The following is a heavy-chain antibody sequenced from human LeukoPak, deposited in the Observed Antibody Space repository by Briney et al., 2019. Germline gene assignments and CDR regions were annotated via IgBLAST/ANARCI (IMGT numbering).Heavy chain of an antibody. V-gene: IGHV4-39*07. Sequence: GSLRLSCAASGFTFGSYWMSWVRQAPGKGLEWIGSLYYSGSTYYNPSLKSRVTISVDTSKNQFSLKLSSVTAADTAVYYCASVNYGSGSYWGVFDYWGQGTLVTVSS. D-gene: IGHD3-10*01. CDR3: ASVNYGSGSYWGVFDY. CDR1: GFTFGSYW. CDR2: LYYSGST. J-gene: IGHJ4*02.